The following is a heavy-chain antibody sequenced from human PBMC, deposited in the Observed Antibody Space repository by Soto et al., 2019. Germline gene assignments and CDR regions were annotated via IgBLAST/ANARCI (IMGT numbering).Heavy chain of an antibody. Sequence: QLQLVQSGAEVKKSGASVKVSCKASGYTFSDYFIQWLRQAPGQGLEWVAWINPKTAATNYAKKFQDRVTVTSDTSFSTAYLELTRLRPDDTALYSCARIKWGLDYYSGMDVWGQGTAVTVSS. V-gene: IGHV1-2*02. CDR1: GYTFSDYF. D-gene: IGHD1-26*01. CDR2: INPKTAAT. CDR3: ARIKWGLDYYSGMDV. J-gene: IGHJ6*02.